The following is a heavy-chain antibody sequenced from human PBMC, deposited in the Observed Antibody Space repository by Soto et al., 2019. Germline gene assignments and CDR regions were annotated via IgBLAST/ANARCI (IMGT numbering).Heavy chain of an antibody. CDR1: GFTFSSYA. D-gene: IGHD2-2*01. V-gene: IGHV3-23*01. CDR2: ISGSGGST. Sequence: GGSLRLSCAASGFTFSSYAMSWVRQAPGKGLEWVSAISGSGGSTYYADSVKGRFTISRDNSKNTLYLQMNSLRAEDTAVYYCAKDQDCSSTSCYPDAFDIWGQGTMVTVSS. J-gene: IGHJ3*02. CDR3: AKDQDCSSTSCYPDAFDI.